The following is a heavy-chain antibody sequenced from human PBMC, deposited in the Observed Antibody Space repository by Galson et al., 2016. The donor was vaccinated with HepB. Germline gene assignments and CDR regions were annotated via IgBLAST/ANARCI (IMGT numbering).Heavy chain of an antibody. CDR1: GFSLSTAGVG. Sequence: PALVKPTQTLTLTCTFSGFSLSTAGVGVGYIRQPPGKALEWLAFIYWDDYKFYSPSLKSRLTVTKGTSKNQVVLTMTSVTAADTALYYCAREWSAFDYWGQGALVTVSS. D-gene: IGHD3-3*01. J-gene: IGHJ4*02. CDR3: AREWSAFDY. V-gene: IGHV2-5*02. CDR2: IYWDDYK.